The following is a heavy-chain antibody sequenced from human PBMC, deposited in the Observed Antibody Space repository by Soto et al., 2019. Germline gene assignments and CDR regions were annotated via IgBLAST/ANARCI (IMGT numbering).Heavy chain of an antibody. Sequence: GGSLRLSCAASGFTFSDYYMSWIRQAPGKGLEWVSYISSSGSTIYYADSVKGRFTISRDNAKNSLYLQMNSLRAEDTAVYYWASTYYDFWSGYSKDAFDIWGQGTMVTVSS. D-gene: IGHD3-3*01. V-gene: IGHV3-11*01. CDR1: GFTFSDYY. CDR2: ISSSGSTI. CDR3: ASTYYDFWSGYSKDAFDI. J-gene: IGHJ3*02.